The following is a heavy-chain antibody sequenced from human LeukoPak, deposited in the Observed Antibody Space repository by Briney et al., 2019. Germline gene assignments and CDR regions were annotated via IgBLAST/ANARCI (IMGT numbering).Heavy chain of an antibody. CDR1: GGTFSSYA. J-gene: IGHJ6*03. V-gene: IGHV1-69*06. CDR3: AREAVAGTDYYYMDV. D-gene: IGHD6-19*01. Sequence: ASVKVSCKASGGTFSSYAISWVRQAPGQGLEWMGGIIPIFGTANYAQKFQGRVTITADKSTSTAYMELSSLRSEDTAVYYCAREAVAGTDYYYMDVWGKGTTVTVSS. CDR2: IIPIFGTA.